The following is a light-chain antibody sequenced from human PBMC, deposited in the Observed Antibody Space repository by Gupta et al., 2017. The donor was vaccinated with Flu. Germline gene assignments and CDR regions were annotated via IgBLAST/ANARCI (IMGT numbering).Light chain of an antibody. CDR2: DNN. CDR1: IVGSKS. J-gene: IGLJ2*01. CDR3: LVWESNSDNPVV. V-gene: IGLV3-21*03. Sequence: NTARMTWGGNIVGSKSVHCYQHQPGQAPGVLVYDNNDGHSGSSARVSGSNSANTATLTISRVDAGDEADYFCLVWESNSDNPVVFGGGTKLTVL.